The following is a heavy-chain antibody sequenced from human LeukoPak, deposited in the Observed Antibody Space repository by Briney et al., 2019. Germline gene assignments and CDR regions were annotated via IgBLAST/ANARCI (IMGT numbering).Heavy chain of an antibody. Sequence: ASVKVSCKASGYTFTSYGISWVRQAPGQGLEWMGWISAYNGNTNYAQKLQGRVTMTTDTSTSTAYMELRSLGSDDTAVYYCARAEVLLWFGELLPYYFDYWGQGTLVTVSS. D-gene: IGHD3-10*01. V-gene: IGHV1-18*01. CDR2: ISAYNGNT. CDR3: ARAEVLLWFGELLPYYFDY. CDR1: GYTFTSYG. J-gene: IGHJ4*02.